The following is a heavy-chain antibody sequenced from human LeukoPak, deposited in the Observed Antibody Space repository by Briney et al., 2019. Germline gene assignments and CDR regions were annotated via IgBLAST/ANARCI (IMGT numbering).Heavy chain of an antibody. D-gene: IGHD5-18*01. V-gene: IGHV4-4*07. Sequence: SETLSLTCTVSGGSISIYYWNWIRQPAGKGLEWIGRIYTSGSTNYNPSLKSRVTISVDTSKNQFSLKLSSVTAADTAVYYCARTTEGGYTYDYFYYYYMDVWGKGTTVTISS. CDR2: IYTSGST. CDR3: ARTTEGGYTYDYFYYYYMDV. J-gene: IGHJ6*03. CDR1: GGSISIYY.